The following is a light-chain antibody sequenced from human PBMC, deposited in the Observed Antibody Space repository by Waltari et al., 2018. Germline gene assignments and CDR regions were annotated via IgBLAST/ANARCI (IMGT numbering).Light chain of an antibody. CDR2: EVS. J-gene: IGLJ1*01. Sequence: QSALTQPASVSGSPGQSITISCTGTSSDVGSYNLVSWYQQHPGKAPKLMIYEVSTRPSGVSNRVSGSKSGNTASLTISGLQAEDEAGYYCCSYAGSSTLWVFGTGTKVTVL. V-gene: IGLV2-23*02. CDR1: SSDVGSYNL. CDR3: CSYAGSSTLWV.